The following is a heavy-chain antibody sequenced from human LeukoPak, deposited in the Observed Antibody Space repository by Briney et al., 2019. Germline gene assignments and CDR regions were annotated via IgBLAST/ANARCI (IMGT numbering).Heavy chain of an antibody. Sequence: PGGSLRLSCAASGFSFSGYEMSWVRQAPGKGLEWSSYISTTGRTIYYADSVKGRFTISRDNTKNSLYLQMNSLSAEDPAVYYCARGDDSGDSLLAYWGQGTLVTVSS. CDR3: ARGDDSGDSLLAY. V-gene: IGHV3-48*03. J-gene: IGHJ4*02. CDR2: ISTTGRTI. D-gene: IGHD4-17*01. CDR1: GFSFSGYE.